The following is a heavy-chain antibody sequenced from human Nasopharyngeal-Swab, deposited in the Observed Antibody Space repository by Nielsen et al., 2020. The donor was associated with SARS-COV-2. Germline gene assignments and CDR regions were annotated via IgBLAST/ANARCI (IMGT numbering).Heavy chain of an antibody. Sequence: ASVKVSCKASGYTFTSYGISWVRQAPGQGLEWMGWISAYNGNTNYAQKFQGRVTMTRDTSISTAYMELSRLRSDDTAVYYCARAGNSSGYYPSDYWGQGTLVTVSS. V-gene: IGHV1-18*01. D-gene: IGHD3-22*01. CDR2: ISAYNGNT. CDR1: GYTFTSYG. CDR3: ARAGNSSGYYPSDY. J-gene: IGHJ4*02.